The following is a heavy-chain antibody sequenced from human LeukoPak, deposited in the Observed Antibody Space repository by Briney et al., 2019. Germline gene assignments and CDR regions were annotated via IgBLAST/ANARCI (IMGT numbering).Heavy chain of an antibody. CDR2: IYTSGST. V-gene: IGHV4-61*02. CDR3: ARELLEWLPNYYYYYMDV. Sequence: PSQTLSLTCTVSGDSISSRSYYWSWIRQSAGKGLEWIGRIYTSGSTNYNPSLKSRVTISVDTSKNQFSLKLSSVTAADTAVYYCARELLEWLPNYYYYYMDVWGKGTTVTVSS. CDR1: GDSISSRSYY. D-gene: IGHD3-3*01. J-gene: IGHJ6*03.